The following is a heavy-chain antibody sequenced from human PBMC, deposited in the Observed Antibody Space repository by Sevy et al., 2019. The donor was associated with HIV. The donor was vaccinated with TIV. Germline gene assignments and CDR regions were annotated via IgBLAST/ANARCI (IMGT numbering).Heavy chain of an antibody. Sequence: GGSLRLSCAASGLTFSTYGMNWVRQAPGKGLEWVSYISDSSSTRYYADSVKGRFTISRDNAKNSLYLQMDSLRAEDTAVHYCARGEYYESSGYYYWGQGTLVTVSS. D-gene: IGHD3-22*01. CDR3: ARGEYYESSGYYY. CDR1: GLTFSTYG. V-gene: IGHV3-48*04. J-gene: IGHJ4*02. CDR2: ISDSSSTR.